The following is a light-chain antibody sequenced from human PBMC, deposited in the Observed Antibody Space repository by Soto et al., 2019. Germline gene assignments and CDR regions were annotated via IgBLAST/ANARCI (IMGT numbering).Light chain of an antibody. Sequence: EIVLTQSPGTLSLSPGERATLSCRASQSVSSSYLAWYQQKPGQAPRLLIYGASGRATGIPDRFSGSGSGTDVTLTISRLQPEDFAVYYCQQYGSSPPVTFGQGTRLE. CDR1: QSVSSSY. J-gene: IGKJ5*01. V-gene: IGKV3-20*01. CDR2: GAS. CDR3: QQYGSSPPVT.